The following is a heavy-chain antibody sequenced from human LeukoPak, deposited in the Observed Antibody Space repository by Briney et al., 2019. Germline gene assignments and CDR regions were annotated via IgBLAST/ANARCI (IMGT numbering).Heavy chain of an antibody. CDR1: GYTLTSFS. D-gene: IGHD2-15*01. J-gene: IGHJ1*01. CDR2: ISAYNGDT. CDR3: ARGDCSGGSCFLPEYFQH. Sequence: GASVKVSCKASGYTLTSFSVSWVRQAPGQGLEWMGCISAYNGDTNYAQKLQGRVTMTTDTSTNTAYMELRSLRSDDTAVYYCARGDCSGGSCFLPEYFQHWGQGTLVTVSS. V-gene: IGHV1-18*01.